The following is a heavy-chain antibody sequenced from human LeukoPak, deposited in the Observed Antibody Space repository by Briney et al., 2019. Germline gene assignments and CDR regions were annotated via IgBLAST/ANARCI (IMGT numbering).Heavy chain of an antibody. Sequence: PGTSLRLSCAASGFTFSDYYMSWIRQAPGKGLEWVSYISSSSSYTNYADSVKGRFTISRDNSKNTLYLQMNSLRAEDTAVYYCAKDLGSGSYYDYWGQGTLVTVSS. J-gene: IGHJ4*02. CDR3: AKDLGSGSYYDY. CDR2: ISSSSSYT. CDR1: GFTFSDYY. D-gene: IGHD3-10*01. V-gene: IGHV3-11*06.